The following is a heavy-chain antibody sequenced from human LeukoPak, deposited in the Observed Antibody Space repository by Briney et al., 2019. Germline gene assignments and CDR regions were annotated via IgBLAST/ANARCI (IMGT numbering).Heavy chain of an antibody. D-gene: IGHD6-19*01. Sequence: SETLSLTCAVSGGSISSYYWSWIRQPPGKGLEWIGYIYYSGSTSYNPSLKSRVTISVDTSKNQFSLKLSSVTAADTAVYYCARSPATVAGLFDYWGQGTLVTVSS. CDR2: IYYSGST. J-gene: IGHJ4*02. CDR3: ARSPATVAGLFDY. V-gene: IGHV4-59*01. CDR1: GGSISSYY.